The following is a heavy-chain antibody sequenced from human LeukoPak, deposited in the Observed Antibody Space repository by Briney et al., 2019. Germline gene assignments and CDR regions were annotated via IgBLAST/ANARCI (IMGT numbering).Heavy chain of an antibody. Sequence: GGSLRLSCAASGFTVSSNYMTWVRQAPGKGLEWVSVVYGGDTTYYADSVKGRFTISRDNSKNTLYLQMNSLRAEDTAVYYCAKGLRVLRFLEWTTFDYWGQGTLVTVSS. CDR2: VYGGDTT. CDR1: GFTVSSNY. CDR3: AKGLRVLRFLEWTTFDY. V-gene: IGHV3-53*01. D-gene: IGHD3-3*01. J-gene: IGHJ4*02.